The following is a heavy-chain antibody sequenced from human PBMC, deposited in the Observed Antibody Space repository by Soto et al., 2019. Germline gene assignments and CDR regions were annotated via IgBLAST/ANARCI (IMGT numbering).Heavy chain of an antibody. Sequence: QVQLVQSGAEVKKPGSSVKVSCKVSGGTFTSYTISCVRQAPGQGLEWMGGIFPIFVRVNYPQWLQDRVTITADESTSTAYMEVFRLISNDTAVYFCALLTPIAGDYWGQGTLVTVSS. CDR3: ALLTPIAGDY. CDR2: IFPIFVRV. CDR1: GGTFTSYT. J-gene: IGHJ4*02. D-gene: IGHD1-26*01. V-gene: IGHV1-69*01.